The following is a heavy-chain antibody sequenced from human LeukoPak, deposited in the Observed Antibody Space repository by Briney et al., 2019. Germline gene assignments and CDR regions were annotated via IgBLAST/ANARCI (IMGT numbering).Heavy chain of an antibody. D-gene: IGHD6-13*01. CDR3: ARGPIRDSSWIYYYYYYYMDV. Sequence: ASVKVPCKASGYTFTSYDINWVRQATGQGLEWMGWMNPNSGNTGYAQKFQGRVTMTRNTSISTAYMELSSLRSEDTAVYYCARGPIRDSSWIYYYYYYYMDVWGKGTTVTISS. CDR1: GYTFTSYD. V-gene: IGHV1-8*01. CDR2: MNPNSGNT. J-gene: IGHJ6*03.